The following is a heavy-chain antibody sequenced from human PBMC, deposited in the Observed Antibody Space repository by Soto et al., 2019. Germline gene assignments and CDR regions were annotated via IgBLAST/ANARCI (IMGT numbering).Heavy chain of an antibody. Sequence: GWSLRLSCASSVFTFINAWMSWVRQAPGKGLEWVGRIKSKTDGGTTDYAAPVKGRFTISRDDSKNTLYLQMNSLKTEDTAVYYCTTDLAGDYFGYWGQGTLVTVSS. CDR2: IKSKTDGGTT. CDR1: VFTFINAW. CDR3: TTDLAGDYFGY. J-gene: IGHJ4*02. D-gene: IGHD4-17*01. V-gene: IGHV3-15*01.